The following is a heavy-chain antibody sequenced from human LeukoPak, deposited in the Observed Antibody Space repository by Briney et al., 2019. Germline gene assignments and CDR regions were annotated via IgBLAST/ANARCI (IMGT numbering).Heavy chain of an antibody. V-gene: IGHV3-23*01. J-gene: IGHJ4*02. CDR2: ISGSGGST. CDR3: AKHFDIVVVIAFFDY. Sequence: GGSLRLSCAASGFTFSSYAMSWVRQAPGKGLEWVSAISGSGGSTYYADSVKGRFTISRDNSKNMLYLQMNSLRAEDTAVYYCAKHFDIVVVIAFFDYWGQGTLVTVSS. D-gene: IGHD3-22*01. CDR1: GFTFSSYA.